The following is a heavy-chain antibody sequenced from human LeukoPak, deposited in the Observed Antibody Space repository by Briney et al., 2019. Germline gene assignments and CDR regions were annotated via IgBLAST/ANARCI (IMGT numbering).Heavy chain of an antibody. D-gene: IGHD3-3*01. J-gene: IGHJ6*03. Sequence: ETSETLSLTCAVSGGSISSGGYSWSWIRQPPGKGLEWIGYIYHSGSTYYNPSLKSRVTISVDTSKNQFSPKLSSVTAADTAVYYCARTSAFWSGYTEDYYYYMGVWGKGTTVTVSS. CDR2: IYHSGST. V-gene: IGHV4-30-2*01. CDR1: GGSISSGGYS. CDR3: ARTSAFWSGYTEDYYYYMGV.